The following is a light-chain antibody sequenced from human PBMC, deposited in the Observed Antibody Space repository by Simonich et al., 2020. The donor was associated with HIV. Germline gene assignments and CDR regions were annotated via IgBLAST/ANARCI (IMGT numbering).Light chain of an antibody. Sequence: EIVVTQSPATLSVSPGQRATLSCRASQILSSNLAWYQQNPGQAPRLLIYGAYPRATVIPARVSGSGSGTEFTLTISSVQSEDCAVYYCQQYNKRPLTFGGGTKVEIK. V-gene: IGKV3-15*01. CDR2: GAY. J-gene: IGKJ4*01. CDR1: QILSSN. CDR3: QQYNKRPLT.